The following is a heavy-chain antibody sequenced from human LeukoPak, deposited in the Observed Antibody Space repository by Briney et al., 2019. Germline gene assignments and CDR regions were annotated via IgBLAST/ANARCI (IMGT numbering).Heavy chain of an antibody. Sequence: GGSLRLSCAASGFTFSSYGMHWVRQAPGKGLEWVAVISYDGSNKYYADSVKGRFTISRDNSKNTLYLQMNSLRAEDTAVYYCAKDISLWGSGSYYIQHWSQGTLVTVSS. CDR1: GFTFSSYG. V-gene: IGHV3-30*18. J-gene: IGHJ1*01. CDR2: ISYDGSNK. CDR3: AKDISLWGSGSYYIQH. D-gene: IGHD3-10*01.